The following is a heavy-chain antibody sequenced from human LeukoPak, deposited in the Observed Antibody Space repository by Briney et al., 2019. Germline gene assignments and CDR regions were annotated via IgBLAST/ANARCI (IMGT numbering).Heavy chain of an antibody. CDR1: GGSINSYY. Sequence: SETLSLTCTVSGGSINSYYWSGIRQSPGKGLEWIGFIYYSGTTNYNPSLKSRVTMSVDTSKNQFSLKLTYVTAADTAVFYCARHGQGAFDIWGQGTMVTVSS. V-gene: IGHV4-59*01. J-gene: IGHJ3*02. CDR2: IYYSGTT. CDR3: ARHGQGAFDI.